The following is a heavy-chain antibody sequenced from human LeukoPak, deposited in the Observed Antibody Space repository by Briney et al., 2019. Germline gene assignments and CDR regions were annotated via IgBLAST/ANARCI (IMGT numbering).Heavy chain of an antibody. CDR1: GGSISIGGYY. CDR2: IYYSGST. V-gene: IGHV4-31*03. CDR3: ARDGGYGSGTYRFDY. Sequence: SQTLSLTCTVSGGSISIGGYYWSWIRQHPGKGLEWIRYIYYSGSTSYNPPLKSRVTISIDTSKNQFSLKLSSVTAADSAVYYCARDGGYGSGTYRFDYWGQGTLVTVSS. J-gene: IGHJ4*02. D-gene: IGHD3-10*01.